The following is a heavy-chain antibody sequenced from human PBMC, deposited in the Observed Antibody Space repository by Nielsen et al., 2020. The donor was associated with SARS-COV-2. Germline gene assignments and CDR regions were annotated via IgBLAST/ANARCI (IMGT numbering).Heavy chain of an antibody. Sequence: SVKVSCKASGGTFSSYAISWVRQAPGQGLEWIGGIIPIFGTANYAQKFQGRVTITADESTSTAYMELSSLRSEDTAVYYCARDYKRLYSSSSTGWFDPWGQGTLVSVSS. D-gene: IGHD6-6*01. CDR3: ARDYKRLYSSSSTGWFDP. CDR1: GGTFSSYA. CDR2: IIPIFGTA. V-gene: IGHV1-69*13. J-gene: IGHJ5*02.